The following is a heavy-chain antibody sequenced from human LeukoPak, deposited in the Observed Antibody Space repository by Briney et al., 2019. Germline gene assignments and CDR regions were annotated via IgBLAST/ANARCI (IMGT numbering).Heavy chain of an antibody. CDR3: ARYTEYYFDY. CDR1: GSTFSTYW. V-gene: IGHV3-7*01. D-gene: IGHD2-2*02. Sequence: GGSLRLSCAASGSTFSTYWMTWVRQAPGKGLEWVANTKRDGSEVYYANSVKGHFTISRDNAKNSLYLQMNSLRAEDTAVYYCARYTEYYFDYWGQGTLVTVSS. CDR2: TKRDGSEV. J-gene: IGHJ4*02.